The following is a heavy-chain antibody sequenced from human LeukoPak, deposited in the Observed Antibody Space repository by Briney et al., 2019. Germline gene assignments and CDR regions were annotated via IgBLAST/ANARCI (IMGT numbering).Heavy chain of an antibody. D-gene: IGHD1-26*01. CDR2: MKQDGYEK. Sequence: GGSLRLSCAASGFTFSGYWMSWVRQTPEKGLEWVANMKQDGYEKYYVDSVKGRFTISRDNAKSSLYLQMNSLRVDDTAVYYCARDKIVGPTTLDYWGQGTLVTVSS. CDR1: GFTFSGYW. V-gene: IGHV3-7*01. CDR3: ARDKIVGPTTLDY. J-gene: IGHJ4*02.